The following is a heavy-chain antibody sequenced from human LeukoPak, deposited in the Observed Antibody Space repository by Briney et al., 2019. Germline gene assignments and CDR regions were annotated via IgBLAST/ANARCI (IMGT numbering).Heavy chain of an antibody. V-gene: IGHV4-34*01. Sequence: SETLSLTCAVYGGSFSGYYWSWIRQPPGKGLEWIGEINHSGSTNYNPSLKSRVTISVDTSKNQFSLKLSSVTAADTAVYYCANPTPYSSSWYEYYYYGMDVWGQGTTVTVSS. D-gene: IGHD6-13*01. CDR2: INHSGST. CDR3: ANPTPYSSSWYEYYYYGMDV. J-gene: IGHJ6*02. CDR1: GGSFSGYY.